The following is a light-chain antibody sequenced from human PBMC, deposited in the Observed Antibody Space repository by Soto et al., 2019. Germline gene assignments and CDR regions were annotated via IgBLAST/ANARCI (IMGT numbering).Light chain of an antibody. CDR3: QQRNQWPPVT. V-gene: IGKV3-11*01. CDR1: QNISNY. CDR2: DVS. Sequence: SGLTQSPAALSLAPEKKASLSCRASQNISNYLIWYQQKPGQAPRLLIYDVSNRATGIPARFSGSGSGTDFTLTSCSLEPEDFAVYYCQQRNQWPPVTFGGGTKVDIK. J-gene: IGKJ4*01.